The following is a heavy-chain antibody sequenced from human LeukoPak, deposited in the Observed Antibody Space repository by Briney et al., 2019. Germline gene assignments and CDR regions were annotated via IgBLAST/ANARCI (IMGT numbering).Heavy chain of an antibody. CDR3: AREYRAGSFYGYNWFDP. CDR2: INPSENVK. CDR1: GYNFTGFY. V-gene: IGHV1-2*02. Sequence: VASVKVSCKASGYNFTGFYLHWVRQAPGQGLEWMGWINPSENVKKDAQNVQGRVTMTWDTSISTAYMELSRLKSDDTAVYFCAREYRAGSFYGYNWFDPWGQGTLVTVSS. J-gene: IGHJ5*02. D-gene: IGHD3-10*01.